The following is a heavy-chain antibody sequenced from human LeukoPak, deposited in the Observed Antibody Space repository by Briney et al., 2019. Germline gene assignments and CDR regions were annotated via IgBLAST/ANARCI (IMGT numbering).Heavy chain of an antibody. CDR3: ARGLRGIAVAGLGLFYFDY. CDR2: INPTGGST. V-gene: IGHV1-46*01. Sequence: ASVKVSCKASGYTFTSYYMHWVRQAPGEGLEWMGIINPTGGSTSYAQKFQGRVTMTRDTSTYKAYMELRSLRSDDTAVYYCARGLRGIAVAGLGLFYFDYWGQGTLVTVSS. J-gene: IGHJ4*02. D-gene: IGHD6-19*01. CDR1: GYTFTSYY.